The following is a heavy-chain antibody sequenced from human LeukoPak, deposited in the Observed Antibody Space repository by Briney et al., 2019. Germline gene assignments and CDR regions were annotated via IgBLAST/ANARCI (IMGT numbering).Heavy chain of an antibody. CDR1: GYTFTSYD. CDR2: MNPNSGNT. Sequence: ASVKVSCKASGYTFTSYDINWVRQATGQGLEWMGWMNPNSGNTGYAQKFQGRVTMTRNTSISTAYMELSSLRSEDTAVYYCARGRGSMVVTGGYYYYMDVWGKGTMVTVSS. V-gene: IGHV1-8*01. D-gene: IGHD4-23*01. J-gene: IGHJ6*03. CDR3: ARGRGSMVVTGGYYYYMDV.